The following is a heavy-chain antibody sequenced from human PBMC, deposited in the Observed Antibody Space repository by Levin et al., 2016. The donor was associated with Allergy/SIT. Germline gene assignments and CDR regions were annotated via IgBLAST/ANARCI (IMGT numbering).Heavy chain of an antibody. CDR2: IKSKTDGGTT. J-gene: IGHJ6*02. CDR3: TTEMVPAGTIFGVVTYYYYGMDV. D-gene: IGHD3-3*01. V-gene: IGHV3-15*01. Sequence: WIRQPPGKGLEWVGRIKSKTDGGTTDYAAPVKGRFTISRDDSKNTLYLQMNSLKTEDTAVYYCTTEMVPAGTIFGVVTYYYYGMDVWGQGTTVTVSS.